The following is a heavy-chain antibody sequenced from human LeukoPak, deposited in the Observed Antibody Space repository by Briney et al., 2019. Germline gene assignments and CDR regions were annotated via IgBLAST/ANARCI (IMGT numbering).Heavy chain of an antibody. V-gene: IGHV4-59*12. CDR1: GGSISSYY. J-gene: IGHJ4*02. CDR2: IYYSGST. Sequence: SETLSLTCTVSGGSISSYYWSWIRQPPGKGLEWIGYIYYSGSTNYNPSLKSRVTISVDKSKNQFSLKLSSVTAADTAVYYCARDKDSSGWNYFDYWGQGTLVTVSS. CDR3: ARDKDSSGWNYFDY. D-gene: IGHD6-19*01.